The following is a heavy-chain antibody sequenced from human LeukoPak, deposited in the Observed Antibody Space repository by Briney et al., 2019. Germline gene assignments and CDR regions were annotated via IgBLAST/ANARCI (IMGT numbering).Heavy chain of an antibody. CDR3: ANGDYYYDSSGYYFYYYMDV. CDR2: IIPIFGTA. Sequence: LEASVKVSCKASGGTFSSYAISWVRQAPGQGLEWMGGIIPIFGTANYAQKFQGRVTITADESTNTAYMELSSLRSEDTAVDYCANGDYYYDSSGYYFYYYMDVWGKGTKVSISS. J-gene: IGHJ6*03. V-gene: IGHV1-69*13. CDR1: GGTFSSYA. D-gene: IGHD3-22*01.